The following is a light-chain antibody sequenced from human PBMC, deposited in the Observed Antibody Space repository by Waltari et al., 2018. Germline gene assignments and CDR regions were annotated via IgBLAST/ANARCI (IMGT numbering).Light chain of an antibody. CDR3: QSYDTSLSVV. Sequence: QSVVTQPPSVSGAPGQRVTISCTRSGSNIGAGYDVHWYQQLPRAAPKLLIYGSSTRPLGVPDRFFGSTSGTSASLAITGLQAEDEADYYCQSYDTSLSVVFGGGTKLTVL. V-gene: IGLV1-40*01. J-gene: IGLJ3*02. CDR1: GSNIGAGYD. CDR2: GSS.